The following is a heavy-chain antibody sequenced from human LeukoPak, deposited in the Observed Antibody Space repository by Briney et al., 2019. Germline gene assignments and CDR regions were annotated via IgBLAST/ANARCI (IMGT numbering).Heavy chain of an antibody. CDR1: GFTFSNNW. CDR3: AKYLSRAFDY. Sequence: PGGSLRLACVASGFTFSNNWMAWGRQAPGKGPELVAHINHDGIQTGYVDSVKGRFTISRDNSKNSLYLQLNSLRAEDTAMYYCAKYLSRAFDYWGQGSLITVSS. D-gene: IGHD2/OR15-2a*01. J-gene: IGHJ4*02. V-gene: IGHV3-7*01. CDR2: INHDGIQT.